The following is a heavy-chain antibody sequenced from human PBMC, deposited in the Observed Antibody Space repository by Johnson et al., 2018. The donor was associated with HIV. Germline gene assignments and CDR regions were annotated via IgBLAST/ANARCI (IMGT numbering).Heavy chain of an antibody. Sequence: QVQLVESGGGVVQPGGSLRLSCAASGFTFSSYGMHWVRQAPGKGLEWVAFIRYDGSNKYYADSVKGRFTISRDNSKNTLYLQMNSLRAEDTAVYYCARDRSMIVVVEAFDIWGQGTMVTVSS. V-gene: IGHV3-30*02. D-gene: IGHD3-22*01. CDR1: GFTFSSYG. CDR3: ARDRSMIVVVEAFDI. J-gene: IGHJ3*02. CDR2: IRYDGSNK.